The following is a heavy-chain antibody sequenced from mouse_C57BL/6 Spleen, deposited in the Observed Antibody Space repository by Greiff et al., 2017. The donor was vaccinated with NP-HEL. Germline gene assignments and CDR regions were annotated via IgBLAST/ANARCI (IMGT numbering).Heavy chain of an antibody. CDR1: GYAFSSSW. CDR3: ARGAYDYLDY. V-gene: IGHV1-82*01. D-gene: IGHD2-3*01. CDR2: IYPGDGDT. Sequence: VQLKESGPELVKPGASVKISCKASGYAFSSSWMNWVKQRPGKGLEWIGRIYPGDGDTNYNGKFKGKATLTADKSSSTAYMQLSSLTSEDSAVYFCARGAYDYLDYWGQGTTLTVSS. J-gene: IGHJ2*01.